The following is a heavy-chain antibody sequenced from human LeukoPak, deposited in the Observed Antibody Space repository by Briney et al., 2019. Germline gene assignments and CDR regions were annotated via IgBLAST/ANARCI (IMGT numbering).Heavy chain of an antibody. V-gene: IGHV1-2*02. Sequence: GASVKVSCKASGGTFSSYAISWVRQAPGQGLEWMGWINPNSGGTNYAQKFQGRVTMTRDTSISTAYMELSRLRSDDTAMYYCARGIAARPAPFDYWGQGTLVTVSS. CDR1: GGTFSSYA. J-gene: IGHJ4*02. CDR2: INPNSGGT. D-gene: IGHD6-6*01. CDR3: ARGIAARPAPFDY.